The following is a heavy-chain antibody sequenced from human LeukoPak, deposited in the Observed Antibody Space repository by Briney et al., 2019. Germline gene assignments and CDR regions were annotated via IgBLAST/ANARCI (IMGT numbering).Heavy chain of an antibody. CDR2: IDSSSRYI. Sequence: GGSLRHSCAASGFTFSSYTMHWVRQAPGKGLEWVSSIDSSSRYIYYADSMKGRFTISRDNAKNSLYLQMNSLRAGHTAVYYCVRASVGATAWFDPWGQGTLVIVSS. J-gene: IGHJ5*02. D-gene: IGHD1-26*01. CDR3: VRASVGATAWFDP. V-gene: IGHV3-21*01. CDR1: GFTFSSYT.